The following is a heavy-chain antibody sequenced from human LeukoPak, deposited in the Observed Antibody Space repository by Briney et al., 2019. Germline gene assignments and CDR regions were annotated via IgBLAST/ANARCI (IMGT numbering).Heavy chain of an antibody. Sequence: GGSLRLSCAASGFTFSSYSMNWVRQAPGKGLEWVSSISRSSSYIYYADSVKGRFTISRDNAKNSLYLQMNSLRAKDTAVYYCARRGYSGYDSWFDPWGQGTLVTVSS. D-gene: IGHD5-12*01. CDR3: ARRGYSGYDSWFDP. CDR2: ISRSSSYI. V-gene: IGHV3-21*01. CDR1: GFTFSSYS. J-gene: IGHJ5*02.